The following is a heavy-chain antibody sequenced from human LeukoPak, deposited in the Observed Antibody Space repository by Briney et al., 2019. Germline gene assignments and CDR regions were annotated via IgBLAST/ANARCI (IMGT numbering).Heavy chain of an antibody. CDR1: GGSISSYY. V-gene: IGHV4-59*12. CDR2: IYYSGST. J-gene: IGHJ4*02. D-gene: IGHD3-16*01. CDR3: AGGRPFDY. Sequence: PSETLSLTCTVSGGSISSYYWSWIRQPPGKGLEWIGYIYYSGSTNYNPSLKSRVTISVDTSKNQFSLKLSSVTAADTAVYYCAGGRPFDYWGQGTLVTVSS.